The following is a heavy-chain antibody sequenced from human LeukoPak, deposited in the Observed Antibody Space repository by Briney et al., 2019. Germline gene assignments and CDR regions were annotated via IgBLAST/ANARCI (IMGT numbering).Heavy chain of an antibody. V-gene: IGHV4-61*02. CDR2: IYNSGST. D-gene: IGHD3-10*01. CDR1: GGSISRGSYY. J-gene: IGHJ4*02. CDR3: ARQTFGALYFDS. Sequence: SQTLSLTCIVSGGSISRGSYYWSWIRQPAGKGLEWMGRIYNSGSTNYNPSLKSRVTISTDMSRNQISLKLSSVTAADTAVYYCARQTFGALYFDSWGQGTLVIVSS.